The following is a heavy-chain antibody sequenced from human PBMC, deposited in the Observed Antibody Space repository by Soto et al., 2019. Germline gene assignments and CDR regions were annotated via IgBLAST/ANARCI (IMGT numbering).Heavy chain of an antibody. V-gene: IGHV3-30-3*01. CDR1: GFTFSSYA. CDR3: ARVASGYLYYFDS. D-gene: IGHD3-3*01. CDR2: ISYDGSNK. J-gene: IGHJ4*02. Sequence: GGSLRLSCAASGFTFSSYAMHWVRQAPGKGLKWVAVISYDGSNKYYADSVKGRFTISRDDSKNSLYLQMNSLKTEDTAVYYCARVASGYLYYFDSWGQGTPVTVSS.